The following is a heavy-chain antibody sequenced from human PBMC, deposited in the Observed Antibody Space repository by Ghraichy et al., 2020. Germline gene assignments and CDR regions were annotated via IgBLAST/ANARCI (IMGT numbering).Heavy chain of an antibody. V-gene: IGHV3-23*01. D-gene: IGHD3-16*01. CDR1: GFTFGTYA. CDR2: ISGGAGTDT. CDR3: AREHMSTWYYFDY. J-gene: IGHJ4*02. Sequence: GGSLRLSCAASGFTFGTYAMGWVRQAPGKGLEWVATISGGAGTDTFFGDSVAGRFTISRDTSPNTVYLRMNSLRAGDTAVYYCAREHMSTWYYFDYWGQGTLVTVSS.